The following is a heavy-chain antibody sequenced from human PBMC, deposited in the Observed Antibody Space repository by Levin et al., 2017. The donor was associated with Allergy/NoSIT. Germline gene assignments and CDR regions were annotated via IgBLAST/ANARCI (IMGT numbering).Heavy chain of an antibody. Sequence: GGSLRLSCAASGFTFSSYAMSWVRQAPGKGLEWVSAISGSGGSTYYADSVKGRFTISRDNSKNTLYLQMNSLRAEDTAVYYCAKVVPAATDYYYYGMDVWGQGTTVTVSS. V-gene: IGHV3-23*01. J-gene: IGHJ6*02. CDR2: ISGSGGST. CDR3: AKVVPAATDYYYYGMDV. CDR1: GFTFSSYA. D-gene: IGHD2-2*01.